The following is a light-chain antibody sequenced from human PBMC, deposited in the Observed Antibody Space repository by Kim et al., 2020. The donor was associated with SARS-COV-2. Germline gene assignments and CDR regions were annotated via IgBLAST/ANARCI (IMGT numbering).Light chain of an antibody. CDR2: EVN. CDR3: TSYAGSNNLDV. CDR1: SSDIGAYKY. J-gene: IGLJ1*01. V-gene: IGLV2-8*01. Sequence: SVTHSCTGTSSDIGAYKYVSWYQQHPGKAPNLLIYEVNRRPSGVPDRFSGSKSGNTASLTVSGLQAEDEADYYCTSYAGSNNLDVFGTGTKVTVL.